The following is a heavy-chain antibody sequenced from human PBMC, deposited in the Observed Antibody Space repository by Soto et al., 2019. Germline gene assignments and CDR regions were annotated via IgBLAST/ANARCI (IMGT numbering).Heavy chain of an antibody. V-gene: IGHV6-1*01. J-gene: IGHJ4*02. CDR2: TYYRSKWYN. CDR1: GDSVSSNSAA. D-gene: IGHD2-2*01. CDR3: ARDGPGSILHPDSYYFDY. Sequence: SQTLSLTCAISGDSVSSNSAAWNWIRQSPSRGLEWLGRTYYRSKWYNDYAVSVKSRITINPDTSKNQFSLQLNSVTPEDTAVYYCARDGPGSILHPDSYYFDYWGQGTLVTVSS.